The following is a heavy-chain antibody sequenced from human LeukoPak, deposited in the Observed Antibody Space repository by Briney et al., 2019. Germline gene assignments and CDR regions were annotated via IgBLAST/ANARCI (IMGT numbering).Heavy chain of an antibody. V-gene: IGHV1-18*01. CDR3: ARDFGITIFGVPYYPPYGMDV. Sequence: ASVKVSCKASGYTFTSYGISWVRQAPGQGLEWMGWISAYNGNTNYAQKLQGRVTMTTDTSTSTAYMELRSLRSDDTAVYCCARDFGITIFGVPYYPPYGMDVWGQGTTVTVSS. D-gene: IGHD3-3*01. CDR2: ISAYNGNT. J-gene: IGHJ6*02. CDR1: GYTFTSYG.